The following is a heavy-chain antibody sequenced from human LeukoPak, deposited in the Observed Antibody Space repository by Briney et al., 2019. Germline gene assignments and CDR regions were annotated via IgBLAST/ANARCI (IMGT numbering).Heavy chain of an antibody. Sequence: ASVKVSCKASGGTFSSYAISWVRQAPGQGLEWMGGIIPIFGTANYAQKFQGRVTITADKSRSTAYMEVSSLRYEDTALYYCASGDWNFGFDYWGQGTLVTASS. CDR1: GGTFSSYA. J-gene: IGHJ4*02. V-gene: IGHV1-69*06. D-gene: IGHD1-7*01. CDR2: IIPIFGTA. CDR3: ASGDWNFGFDY.